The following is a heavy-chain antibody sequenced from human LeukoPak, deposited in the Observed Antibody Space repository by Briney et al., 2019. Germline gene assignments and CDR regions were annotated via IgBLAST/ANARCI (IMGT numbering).Heavy chain of an antibody. Sequence: GSVKVSCKASGYTFTSYDMHWVRQAPGQGLEWMGIINPSGRSTSYAQKFQGRVTMTRDTSTSTVYMELSSLRSEDTAVYYCAREGGDIVVVVAATSHNWFDPWGQGTLVTVSS. CDR2: INPSGRST. CDR3: AREGGDIVVVVAATSHNWFDP. J-gene: IGHJ5*02. V-gene: IGHV1-46*01. CDR1: GYTFTSYD. D-gene: IGHD2-15*01.